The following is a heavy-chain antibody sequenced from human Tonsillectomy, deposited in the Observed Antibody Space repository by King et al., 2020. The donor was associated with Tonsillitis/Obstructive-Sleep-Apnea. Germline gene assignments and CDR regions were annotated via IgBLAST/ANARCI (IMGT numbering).Heavy chain of an antibody. J-gene: IGHJ4*02. CDR2: ISGYNDNT. D-gene: IGHD3-16*02. V-gene: IGHV1-18*03. CDR1: GYTFSSYD. CDR3: ARGNYDYVWGSYRSRDYFDY. Sequence: QLVQSGVEVKKPGASVKVSCKASGYTFSSYDINWVRQAPGQGLEWMGRISGYNDNTKYAQILQGRVTMTTDTSTSTAYMELRSLRSDDMAVYYCARGNYDYVWGSYRSRDYFDYWGQGTLVTVSS.